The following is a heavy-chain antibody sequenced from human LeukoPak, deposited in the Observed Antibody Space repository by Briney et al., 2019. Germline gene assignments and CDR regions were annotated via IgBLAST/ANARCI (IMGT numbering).Heavy chain of an antibody. CDR1: GYTFTSYG. D-gene: IGHD3-22*01. V-gene: IGHV1-18*01. J-gene: IGHJ4*02. CDR2: ISAYNGNT. CDR3: AKHSSGYYFDY. Sequence: ASVKVSCKPSGYTFTSYGLSWVRQAPGQGLEWMGWISAYNGNTNYAPKLQGRVTMTTDTSTSTAYMELRSLRSDDTAVYYCAKHSSGYYFDYWGRGTLVTVSS.